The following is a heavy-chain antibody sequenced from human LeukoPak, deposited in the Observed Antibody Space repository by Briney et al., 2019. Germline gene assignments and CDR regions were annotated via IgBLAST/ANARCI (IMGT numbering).Heavy chain of an antibody. CDR2: ISYDGSNK. Sequence: GGSLRLSCAASGFTFSSYAMHWVRQAPGKGLEWVAVISYDGSNKYYADSVKGRFTISRDNSKNTLYLQMNSLRAEDTAVYYCAREGYFDYWGQGTLVTVSS. J-gene: IGHJ4*02. CDR1: GFTFSSYA. V-gene: IGHV3-30-3*01. CDR3: AREGYFDY.